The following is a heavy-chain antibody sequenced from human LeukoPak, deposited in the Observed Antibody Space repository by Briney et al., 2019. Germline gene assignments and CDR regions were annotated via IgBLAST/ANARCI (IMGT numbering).Heavy chain of an antibody. CDR3: AKSGWFGTFHRDYMDV. CDR2: FSGSGGST. V-gene: IGHV3-23*01. J-gene: IGHJ6*03. CDR1: GFTFSSYA. Sequence: GGSLRLSCAASGFTFSSYAMSWVRQAPGKGLECISGFSGSGGSTYYADSVKGRFTISRDNSKNTLYLQMNSLRAEDTAVYYCAKSGWFGTFHRDYMDVWGKGTTVTISS. D-gene: IGHD3-10*01.